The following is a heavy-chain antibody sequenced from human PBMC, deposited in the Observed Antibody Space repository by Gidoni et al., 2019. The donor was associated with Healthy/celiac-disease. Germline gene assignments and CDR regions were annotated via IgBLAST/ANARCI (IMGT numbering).Heavy chain of an antibody. Sequence: QVHLVESGGGVVQPGRSLRLSCAASGFTFSSYGMHWVRQAPGKGLEWVAVIWYDGSNKYYADSVKGRFTISRDNSKNTLYLQMNSLRAEDTAVYYCARVLDYGDLYYFDYWGQGTLVTVSS. J-gene: IGHJ4*02. CDR3: ARVLDYGDLYYFDY. CDR2: IWYDGSNK. D-gene: IGHD4-17*01. CDR1: GFTFSSYG. V-gene: IGHV3-33*01.